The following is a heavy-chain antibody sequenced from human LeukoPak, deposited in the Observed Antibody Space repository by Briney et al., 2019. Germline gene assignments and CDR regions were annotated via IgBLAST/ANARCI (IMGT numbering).Heavy chain of an antibody. CDR3: ARDPIHDY. V-gene: IGHV3-53*01. Sequence: PGGSLRLSCAASGFTVSSNYMNWVRQAPGKGLEWVSVIYSGGSTYYADSVKGRFTFSRDNSKNTLYLQMNSLRAEDTAVYYCARDPIHDYWGQGTLVTVSS. D-gene: IGHD5-18*01. CDR1: GFTVSSNY. CDR2: IYSGGST. J-gene: IGHJ4*02.